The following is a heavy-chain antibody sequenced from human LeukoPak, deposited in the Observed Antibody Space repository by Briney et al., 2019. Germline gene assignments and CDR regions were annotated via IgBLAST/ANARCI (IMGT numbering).Heavy chain of an antibody. J-gene: IGHJ4*02. Sequence: PGGSLRLSCAASGFTCYDYAMLWVRQAPGKGLEWFSLISGNGVSTYYADSVKGRFTISRDNSKNSLYLQMNSLTTQDTALYYCAKDRYFYDNGGYLDYWGQGTLVTVSS. V-gene: IGHV3-43*02. CDR1: GFTCYDYA. CDR2: ISGNGVST. D-gene: IGHD3-22*01. CDR3: AKDRYFYDNGGYLDY.